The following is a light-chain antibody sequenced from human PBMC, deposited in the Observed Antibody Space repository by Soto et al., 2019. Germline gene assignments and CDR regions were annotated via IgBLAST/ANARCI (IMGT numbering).Light chain of an antibody. CDR1: QSISSW. J-gene: IGKJ1*01. Sequence: DIQVTQSRCTLSASIGVRVTITSRASQSISSWLAWYQQKPGKAPKLLIYDASSLESGVPSRFSGSGSGTEFTLTISSLQPDDFATYYCQQYNSYPWTFGQGTKVDI. CDR2: DAS. V-gene: IGKV1-5*01. CDR3: QQYNSYPWT.